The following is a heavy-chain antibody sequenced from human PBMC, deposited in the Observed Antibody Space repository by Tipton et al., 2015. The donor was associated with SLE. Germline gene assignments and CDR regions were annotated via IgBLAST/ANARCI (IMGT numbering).Heavy chain of an antibody. CDR1: GFTVSDNY. V-gene: IGHV3-53*05. Sequence: SLRLSCAAAGFTVSDNYISWVRQAPGKGLEWVSVIYRGGSTHYADSVQGRFTISRDFSENTVYLQMNSLATEDTAVYYCAGHGEGCFDYWGQGTLVTVSS. CDR2: IYRGGST. J-gene: IGHJ4*02. D-gene: IGHD6-19*01. CDR3: AGHGEGCFDY.